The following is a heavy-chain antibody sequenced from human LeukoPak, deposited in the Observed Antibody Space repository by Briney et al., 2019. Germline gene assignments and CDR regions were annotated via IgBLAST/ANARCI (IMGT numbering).Heavy chain of an antibody. Sequence: AGSLTLSCVASGFTFSSHAASWFRQAPGKGLEWVSTIGRGGTDTYYADSVRGRFTISKDSSKNTLQMNSLSAEDTAIYYCVKHSGGVYGDSDCWGEGVLVTVSS. CDR2: IGRGGTDT. D-gene: IGHD3-3*01. J-gene: IGHJ4*02. CDR3: VKHSGGVYGDSDC. CDR1: GFTFSSHA. V-gene: IGHV3-23*01.